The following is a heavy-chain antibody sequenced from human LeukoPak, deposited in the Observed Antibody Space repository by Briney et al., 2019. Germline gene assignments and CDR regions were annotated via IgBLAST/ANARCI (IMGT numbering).Heavy chain of an antibody. CDR3: AREINYLGCSSTSCHAHYYYMDV. V-gene: IGHV1-69*04. CDR2: IIPILGIA. J-gene: IGHJ6*03. CDR1: GGTFSSYT. Sequence: ASVKVSCKASGGTFSSYTISWVRQAPGQELEWMGRIIPILGIANYAQKFQGRVTITADKSTSTAYMELSSLRSEDTAMYYCAREINYLGCSSTSCHAHYYYMDVWGKGTTVTVSS. D-gene: IGHD2-2*01.